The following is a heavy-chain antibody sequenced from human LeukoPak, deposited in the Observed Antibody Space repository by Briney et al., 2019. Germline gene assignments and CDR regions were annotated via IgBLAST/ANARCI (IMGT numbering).Heavy chain of an antibody. D-gene: IGHD5/OR15-5a*01. V-gene: IGHV3-20*04. CDR2: ISGNGVYT. CDR3: AKGMSTACQPASS. J-gene: IGHJ5*02. CDR1: GFRFDDYG. Sequence: GGSLRLSCAASGFRFDDYGMSWARQAPGKGLEWVSSISGNGVYTAYGDSVKGRFTISRDNAKNSLYLQMNSLRAEDTALYYCAKGMSTACQPASSWGQGTLVTVSS.